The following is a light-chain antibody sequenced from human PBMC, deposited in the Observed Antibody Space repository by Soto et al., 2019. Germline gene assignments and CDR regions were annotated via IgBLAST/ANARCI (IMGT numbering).Light chain of an antibody. CDR2: GTT. CDR1: NSNIGAGYD. CDR3: QSYDNSLTGFYV. V-gene: IGLV1-40*01. J-gene: IGLJ1*01. Sequence: QSVLTQPPSVSGAPGQWVTISCTGSNSNIGAGYDVHWYRQLPGTAPKLLIYGTTKRPSGVPDRFSGSKSASSASLVITGLQTEDEADYYCQSYDNSLTGFYVFGTGTKVTVL.